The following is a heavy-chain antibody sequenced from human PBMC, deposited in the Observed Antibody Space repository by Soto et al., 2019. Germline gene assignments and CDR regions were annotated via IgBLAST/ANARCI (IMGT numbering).Heavy chain of an antibody. CDR1: GGSISSSNW. V-gene: IGHV4-4*02. CDR2: IHHSGST. Sequence: QVQLQESGPGLVKPSGTLSLTCAVSGGSISSSNWWSWVRQPPGKGLEWIGEIHHSGSTNYNPSLKSLVTISVDKSKNQFSLKLSSVTAADTAVYYCARVGITGTTLAAFDIWGQGTMVTVSS. D-gene: IGHD1-20*01. CDR3: ARVGITGTTLAAFDI. J-gene: IGHJ3*02.